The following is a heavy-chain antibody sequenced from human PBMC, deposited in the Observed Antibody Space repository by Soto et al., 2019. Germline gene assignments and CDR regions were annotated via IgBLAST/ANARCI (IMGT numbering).Heavy chain of an antibody. CDR3: ASTDTAMVFYHYGMDV. CDR1: GFTFSSYA. CDR2: ISYDGSNK. J-gene: IGHJ6*02. Sequence: ESGGGVVQPGRSLRLSCAASGFTFSSYAMHWVRQAPGKGLEWVAVISYDGSNKYYADSVKGRFTISRDNSKNTLYLQMNSLRAQDTAVYYCASTDTAMVFYHYGMDVWGQGTTVTVSS. V-gene: IGHV3-30-3*01. D-gene: IGHD5-18*01.